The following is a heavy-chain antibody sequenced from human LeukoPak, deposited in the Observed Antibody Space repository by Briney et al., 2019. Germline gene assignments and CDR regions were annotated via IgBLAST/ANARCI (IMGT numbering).Heavy chain of an antibody. CDR1: GGSFSGYY. D-gene: IGHD3-22*01. V-gene: IGHV4-34*01. Sequence: PSETLSLICAVYGGSFSGYYWTWIRQAPGKGLEWIGEINHSGNTNYNPSLKSRVAISVDTSKNQFSLKLSSVIAADTAMYYCARSKDGSGFAAYWGQGTQVTVSS. J-gene: IGHJ4*02. CDR3: ARSKDGSGFAAY. CDR2: INHSGNT.